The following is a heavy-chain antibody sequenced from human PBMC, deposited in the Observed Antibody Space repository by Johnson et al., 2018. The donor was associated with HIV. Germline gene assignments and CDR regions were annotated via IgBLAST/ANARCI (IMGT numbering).Heavy chain of an antibody. CDR1: GFRFDDYG. Sequence: EVQLVESGGGVVRPGGSLRLSCAVAGFRFDDYGMSWVRQAPGKGLEWISTINWNGGRTGYVDSLKGRFTISRDNAKNSLYLQMDSLGPEDTALYYCVRGGLGYQNFHDPFDVWGQGTVVTVSS. CDR2: INWNGGRT. J-gene: IGHJ3*01. V-gene: IGHV3-20*04. D-gene: IGHD3-16*02. CDR3: VRGGLGYQNFHDPFDV.